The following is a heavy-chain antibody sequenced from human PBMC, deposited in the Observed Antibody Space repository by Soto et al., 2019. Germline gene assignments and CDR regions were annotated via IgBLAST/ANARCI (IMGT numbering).Heavy chain of an antibody. Sequence: SETLSLTCTVSGGSISSSSYYWGWIRQPPGKGLEWIGSIYYSGSTYYNPSLKSRVTISVDTSKNQFSLKLSSVTAADTAVYYCARLDYYGSGSPPNWFDPSGQGTLVTVSS. CDR2: IYYSGST. D-gene: IGHD3-10*01. CDR3: ARLDYYGSGSPPNWFDP. CDR1: GGSISSSSYY. V-gene: IGHV4-39*01. J-gene: IGHJ5*02.